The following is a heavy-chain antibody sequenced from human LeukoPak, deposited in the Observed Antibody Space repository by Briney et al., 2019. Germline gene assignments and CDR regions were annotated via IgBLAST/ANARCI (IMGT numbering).Heavy chain of an antibody. CDR2: IYYSGSI. V-gene: IGHV4-59*08. CDR3: ARYSGSYSGFDY. Sequence: SETLSLTCTVSGDSISNYYWSWIRQPPGKGLEWIGYIYYSGSINYNPSLKSRVTISVDTSKNQFSLKLRSVTAADTAVYYCARYSGSYSGFDYWGQGTLVTVSS. J-gene: IGHJ4*02. CDR1: GDSISNYY. D-gene: IGHD1-26*01.